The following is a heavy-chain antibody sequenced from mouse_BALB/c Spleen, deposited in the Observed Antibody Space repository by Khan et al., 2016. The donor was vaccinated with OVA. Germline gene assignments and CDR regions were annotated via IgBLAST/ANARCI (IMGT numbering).Heavy chain of an antibody. V-gene: IGHV5-17*02. Sequence: EVELVESGGGLVQPGGSRKLSCAASGFTFSNFGMHWVRQAPKKGLEWVAYISSGSSTIYYVDTVKGRFTISRANPKNTLFLKMTSLRSEDTAIYYCARSGGNFHWYFDVWGAGTSVTVSS. J-gene: IGHJ1*01. CDR1: GFTFSNFG. CDR3: ARSGGNFHWYFDV. CDR2: ISSGSSTI. D-gene: IGHD2-1*01.